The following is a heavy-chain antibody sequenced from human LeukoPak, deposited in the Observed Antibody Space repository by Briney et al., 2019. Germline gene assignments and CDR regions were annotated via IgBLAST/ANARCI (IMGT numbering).Heavy chain of an antibody. D-gene: IGHD3-16*02. Sequence: ASVKVSCKTSGYTFTSYDINWVRQATGQGLEWMGWMNPNSGNTGYAQKFQGRVTITRNTSISTAYMELSSLRSEDTAVYYCARLIDGWYYMDVWGKGTTVTVSS. V-gene: IGHV1-8*03. CDR2: MNPNSGNT. CDR1: GYTFTSYD. J-gene: IGHJ6*03. CDR3: ARLIDGWYYMDV.